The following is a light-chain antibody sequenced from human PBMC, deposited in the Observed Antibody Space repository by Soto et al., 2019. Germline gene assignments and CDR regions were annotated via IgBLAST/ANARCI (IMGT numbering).Light chain of an antibody. CDR2: DAS. Sequence: ELVLTQSPAIQSLSPGERATVSCRASQSVSSHLAWYQQKRGQAPRLLIYDASSRASGIPARFSGSGSGTDFTLTISRLEPEDFAVYYCQQYGSSGRTFGQGTKVDIK. CDR1: QSVSSH. J-gene: IGKJ1*01. V-gene: IGKV3-20*01. CDR3: QQYGSSGRT.